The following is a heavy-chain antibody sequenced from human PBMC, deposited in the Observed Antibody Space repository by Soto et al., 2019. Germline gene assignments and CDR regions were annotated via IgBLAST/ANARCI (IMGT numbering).Heavy chain of an antibody. V-gene: IGHV3-30-3*01. CDR2: ISYDGSNK. CDR3: ARDRMVRGVIYAAFDI. CDR1: GFTFSSYA. Sequence: ESGGGVVQPGRSLRLSCAASGFTFSSYAMHWVRQAPGKGLEWVAVISYDGSNKYYADSVKGRFTISRDNSKNTLYLQMNSLRAEDTAVYYCARDRMVRGVIYAAFDIWGQGTMVTVSS. D-gene: IGHD3-10*01. J-gene: IGHJ3*02.